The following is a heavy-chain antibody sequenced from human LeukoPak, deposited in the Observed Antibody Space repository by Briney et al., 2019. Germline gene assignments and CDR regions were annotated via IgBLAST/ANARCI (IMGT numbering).Heavy chain of an antibody. CDR2: TYYSGTT. Sequence: SETLSLTCTVSGGSISSSFYYWGWLRQPPGKGLEWIGSTYYSGTTYYKPSLKSRVSVSVDTSKNQLSPNLTSETAADTALYYCARHGYYYYTSGYFGYWGQGILVTVSS. V-gene: IGHV4-39*01. CDR1: GGSISSSFYY. D-gene: IGHD3-22*01. CDR3: ARHGYYYYTSGYFGY. J-gene: IGHJ4*02.